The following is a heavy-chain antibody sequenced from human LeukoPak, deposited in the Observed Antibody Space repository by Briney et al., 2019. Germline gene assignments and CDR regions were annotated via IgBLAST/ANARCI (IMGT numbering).Heavy chain of an antibody. CDR1: GYSFTNYW. CDR3: ARRGGGYVDF. D-gene: IGHD2-15*01. CDR2: IYPADSDA. Sequence: GESLKISCQVSGYSFTNYWIGWVRQMPGKGLEWMGIIYPADSDARYSPSFQGQVTISADKSISTAYLQWGSLKASDTAMYYCARRGGGYVDFWGQGTLVTVSS. V-gene: IGHV5-51*01. J-gene: IGHJ4*02.